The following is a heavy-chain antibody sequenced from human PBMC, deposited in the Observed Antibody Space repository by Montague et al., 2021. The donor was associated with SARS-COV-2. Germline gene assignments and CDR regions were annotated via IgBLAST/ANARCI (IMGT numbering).Heavy chain of an antibody. D-gene: IGHD3-3*01. CDR1: GGSISSYY. CDR2: IYYSGRT. J-gene: IGHJ5*02. V-gene: IGHV4-59*01. CDR3: ARAQMNRITIFGVVAEFDP. Sequence: SETLSLTCTVSGGSISSYYWSWIRQPPGKGLEWIGYIYYSGRTNYNPSLKSRVTISVDTSKNQFSLKLSSVTAADTAVYYCARAQMNRITIFGVVAEFDPWGQGTLVTVSS.